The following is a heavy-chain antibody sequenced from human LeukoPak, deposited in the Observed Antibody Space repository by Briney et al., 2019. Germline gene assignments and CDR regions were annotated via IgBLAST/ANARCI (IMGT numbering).Heavy chain of an antibody. CDR1: GYTFTSYG. CDR2: ISAYNGNT. J-gene: IGHJ4*02. D-gene: IGHD1-26*01. CDR3: ARAVGATTHFDY. V-gene: IGHV1-18*01. Sequence: ASVKVSCKASGYTFTSYGISWVRQTPRQGLEWMGWISAYNGNTNYAQKLQGRVTMTTDTSTSTAYMELRSLRSDDTAVYYCARAVGATTHFDYWGQGTLVTVSS.